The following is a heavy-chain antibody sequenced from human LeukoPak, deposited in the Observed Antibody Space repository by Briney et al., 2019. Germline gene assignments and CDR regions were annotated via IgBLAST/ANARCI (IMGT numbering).Heavy chain of an antibody. CDR2: IGSSGSPI. J-gene: IGHJ3*02. V-gene: IGHV3-48*01. CDR1: GDSFIRHT. CDR3: AKDLGYSSSWRDAFDI. D-gene: IGHD6-13*01. Sequence: SGGSLRLSCAGSGDSFIRHTMNWVRRAPGKGLEWISYIGSSGSPIYYADSVKGRFTISRDNSKNTLYLQMNSLRAEDTAVYYCAKDLGYSSSWRDAFDIWGQGTMVTVSS.